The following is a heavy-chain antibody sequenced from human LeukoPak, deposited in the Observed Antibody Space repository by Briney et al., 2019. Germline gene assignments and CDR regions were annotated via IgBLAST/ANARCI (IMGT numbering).Heavy chain of an antibody. V-gene: IGHV4-34*01. CDR1: GGSFSGYY. CDR2: INHSGST. D-gene: IGHD4-11*01. Sequence: SETLSLTCAVYGGSFSGYYWSWIRQPPGKGLVWIGEINHSGSTNYNPSLKSRVTISVDTSKNQFSLKLSSVTAADTAVYYCARAATVKYYYYYGMDVWGQGTTVTVSS. J-gene: IGHJ6*02. CDR3: ARAATVKYYYYYGMDV.